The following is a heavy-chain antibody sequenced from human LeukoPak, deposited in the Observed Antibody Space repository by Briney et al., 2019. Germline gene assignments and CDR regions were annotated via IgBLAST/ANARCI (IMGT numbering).Heavy chain of an antibody. D-gene: IGHD2-15*01. J-gene: IGHJ4*02. CDR2: VFYSGGT. Sequence: SETLSLTCTVSGGSISNYYWSWIRRPPGEGLEWIGFVFYSGGTHYNPFLKSRVTMSVDTSKNQFTLELTSVTAADTAVYFCARDRSGAHQRYFDYWGQGTLVTVSS. CDR1: GGSISNYY. V-gene: IGHV4-59*12. CDR3: ARDRSGAHQRYFDY.